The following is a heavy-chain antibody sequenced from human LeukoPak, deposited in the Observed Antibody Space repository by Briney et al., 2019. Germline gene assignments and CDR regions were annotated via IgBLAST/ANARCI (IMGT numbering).Heavy chain of an antibody. CDR2: IRNDGSNK. CDR3: ARDLSSPGPHSPHSMSLDY. CDR1: GFTFSSYG. J-gene: IGHJ4*02. Sequence: GGSLRLSCAASGFTFSSYGMHWVRQAPGKGLEWVADIRNDGSNKYYAYSVKGRFTISRDNAKNTLNLQMNGLRAEDTAVYCCARDLSSPGPHSPHSMSLDYWGQGTLVTVSS. V-gene: IGHV3-33*08. D-gene: IGHD2-15*01.